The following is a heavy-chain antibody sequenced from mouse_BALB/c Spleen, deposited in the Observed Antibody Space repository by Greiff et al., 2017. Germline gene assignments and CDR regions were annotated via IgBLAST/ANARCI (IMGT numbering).Heavy chain of an antibody. V-gene: IGHV2-9*02. CDR1: GFSLTSYG. Sequence: VKLVESGPGLVAPSQSLSITCTVSGFSLTSYGVHRVRQPPGKGLEWLGVIWAGGSTNYNSALMSRLSISKDNSKSQVFLKMNSLQTDDTAMYYCARGGLYDLYAMDYWGQGTSVTVSS. CDR2: IWAGGST. J-gene: IGHJ4*01. CDR3: ARGGLYDLYAMDY. D-gene: IGHD2-12*01.